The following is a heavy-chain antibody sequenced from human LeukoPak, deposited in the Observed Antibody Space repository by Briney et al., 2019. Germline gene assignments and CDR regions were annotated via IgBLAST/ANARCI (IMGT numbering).Heavy chain of an antibody. CDR1: GGSISSGSYY. J-gene: IGHJ6*03. V-gene: IGHV4-61*02. CDR3: AREKSSWPNYYYYYMDV. Sequence: SQTLSLTCTVSGGSISSGSYYWSWIRQPAGKGLEWIGRIYTSGSTNYNPSLKSRVTISVDTSKNQFSLKLSSVTAADTAVYYYAREKSSWPNYYYYYMDVWGKGTTVTVPS. D-gene: IGHD6-13*01. CDR2: IYTSGST.